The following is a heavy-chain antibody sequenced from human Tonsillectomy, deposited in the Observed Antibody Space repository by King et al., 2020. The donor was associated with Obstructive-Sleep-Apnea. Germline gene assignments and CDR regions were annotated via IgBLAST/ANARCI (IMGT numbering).Heavy chain of an antibody. Sequence: LQLQESGQGLVKPSETLSLTCTVSGDSISSSSYYWGWIRQPPGKGLEWIGSFYHSGNTCYNPSLKSRVTISVDTSKNQFSLKLSSVTAADTAVYYCARDRSGYSYGYLVYWGQGTLVTVSS. CDR3: ARDRSGYSYGYLVY. CDR2: FYHSGNT. D-gene: IGHD5-18*01. V-gene: IGHV4-39*07. CDR1: GDSISSSSYY. J-gene: IGHJ4*02.